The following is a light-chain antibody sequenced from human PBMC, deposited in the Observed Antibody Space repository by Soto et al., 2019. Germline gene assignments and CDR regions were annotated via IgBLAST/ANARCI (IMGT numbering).Light chain of an antibody. Sequence: EIVLTQSPTTLSFSPGGRATLSCRASQSVSNYLAWYQQKPGQAPRLLIYDASNRATGIPARFSGSGSGTDFTLTVSSLEPEDFAVYYCQQRSNWPPWTFGQGTKVDI. J-gene: IGKJ1*01. V-gene: IGKV3-11*01. CDR3: QQRSNWPPWT. CDR1: QSVSNY. CDR2: DAS.